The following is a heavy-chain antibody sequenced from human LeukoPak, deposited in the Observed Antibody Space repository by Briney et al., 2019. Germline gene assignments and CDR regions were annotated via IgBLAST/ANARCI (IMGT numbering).Heavy chain of an antibody. D-gene: IGHD2-2*01. J-gene: IGHJ4*02. Sequence: GGSLRLSCAASGFTFSSYSMNWVRQAPGKGLEWVSSISSSSGYIYYADSVKGRFTISRDNAKNSLYLQMNSLRAEDTAVYYCAREGTDCSSTSRSEQVDYWGQGTLVTVSS. V-gene: IGHV3-21*01. CDR3: AREGTDCSSTSRSEQVDY. CDR1: GFTFSSYS. CDR2: ISSSSGYI.